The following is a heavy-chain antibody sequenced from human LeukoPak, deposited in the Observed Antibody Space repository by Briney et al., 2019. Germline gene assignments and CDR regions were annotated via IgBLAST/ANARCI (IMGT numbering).Heavy chain of an antibody. J-gene: IGHJ4*02. CDR3: ARTAGDFDY. Sequence: ASVKVSCKAPGYTFTTYDINWVRQATGQGLEWMCWMNTKSGNTGYAQKFQGRVTMTRDTSISTAYMELSSLISDDTAMYYCARTAGDFDYWGQGTLVTVSS. CDR1: GYTFTTYD. CDR2: MNTKSGNT. D-gene: IGHD3-16*01. V-gene: IGHV1-8*01.